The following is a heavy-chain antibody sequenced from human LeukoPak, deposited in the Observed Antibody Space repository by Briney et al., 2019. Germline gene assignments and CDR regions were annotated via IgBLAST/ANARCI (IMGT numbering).Heavy chain of an antibody. D-gene: IGHD3-22*01. CDR1: GFSFSSFG. V-gene: IGHV3-30*02. CDR2: IRYDGNNK. J-gene: IGHJ5*02. CDR3: AKDTGDYYDTSGNYYAGWFDP. Sequence: GGSLRLSCEASGFSFSSFGLHWVRQAPGKGLEWVSFIRYDGNNKYFADSVKGRFSISRDNSKNTVYLQMNSLRPEDTAVYHCAKDTGDYYDTSGNYYAGWFDPWGQGTLVTVSS.